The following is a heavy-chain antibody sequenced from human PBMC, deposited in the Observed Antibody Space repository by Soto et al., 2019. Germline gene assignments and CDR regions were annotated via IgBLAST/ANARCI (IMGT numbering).Heavy chain of an antibody. CDR1: GYTFTRYG. CDR3: ARDPGLPTMDHYYYYGMDV. V-gene: IGHV1-18*04. D-gene: IGHD3-10*01. J-gene: IGHJ6*02. CDR2: ISAYNGNT. Sequence: ASVKVSCKASGYTFTRYGISWVRQAPGQGLEWMGWISAYNGNTNYAQKLQGRVTMTTDTSTSTAYMELRSLRSDDTAVYYCARDPGLPTMDHYYYYGMDVWGQGTTVTVSS.